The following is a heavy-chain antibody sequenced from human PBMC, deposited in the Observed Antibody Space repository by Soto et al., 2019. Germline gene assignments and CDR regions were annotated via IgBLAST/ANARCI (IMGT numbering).Heavy chain of an antibody. CDR3: ASHDYSGFPFDY. D-gene: IGHD4-4*01. J-gene: IGHJ4*02. CDR1: GGSVNTYY. V-gene: IGHV4-59*02. Sequence: SETLSLTCTVSGGSVNTYYWSWIRQPPGKGLEWIGYIYYSGSTDYNPSLKSRVTMSVDTSNNQLSLKLNSVTAADTAVYFCASHDYSGFPFDYWGQGTLVTVS. CDR2: IYYSGST.